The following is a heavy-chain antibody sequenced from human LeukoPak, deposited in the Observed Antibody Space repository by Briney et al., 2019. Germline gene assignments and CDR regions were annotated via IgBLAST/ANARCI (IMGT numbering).Heavy chain of an antibody. CDR3: ARGVCSGTSFYWGHNWFDP. J-gene: IGHJ5*02. V-gene: IGHV1-46*01. D-gene: IGHD2-2*01. CDR1: GYTFTSYY. Sequence: GASVKVSCKASGYTFTSYYIHWVRQAAGQGLEWMGIINPSGDGDSTSYAQKFQGRVIMTRDMSTNTVYMELSSLRSEDTAVYYCARGVCSGTSFYWGHNWFDPWGQGTLVTVSS. CDR2: INPSGDGDST.